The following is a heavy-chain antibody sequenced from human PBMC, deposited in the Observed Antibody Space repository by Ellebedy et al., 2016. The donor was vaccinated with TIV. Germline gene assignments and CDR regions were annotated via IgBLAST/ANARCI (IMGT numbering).Heavy chain of an antibody. CDR2: MSYAGINK. D-gene: IGHD6-25*01. J-gene: IGHJ4*02. CDR3: ARGSEGSGFDY. Sequence: GESLKISCAASGFTFSNYAMHWVRQAPGKGLEWVAVMSYAGINKYYADSVKGRFTISRDNSKKTVYLQMNSLRSEDTAVHYCARGSEGSGFDYWGQGTLVTVSS. V-gene: IGHV3-30-3*01. CDR1: GFTFSNYA.